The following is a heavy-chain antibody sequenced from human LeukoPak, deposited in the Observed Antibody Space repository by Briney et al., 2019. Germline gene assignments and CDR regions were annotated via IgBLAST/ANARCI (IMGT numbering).Heavy chain of an antibody. J-gene: IGHJ4*02. CDR3: ARDLDSSGYYGDDSLVD. D-gene: IGHD3-22*01. CDR2: IIPILGIA. CDR1: GGTFSSYA. Sequence: SVKVSCKASGGTFSSYAISWVRQAPGQGLEWMGRIIPILGIANYAQKFQGRVTIIADKSTSTAYMELSSLRSEDTAVYYCARDLDSSGYYGDDSLVDWGQGTLVTVSS. V-gene: IGHV1-69*04.